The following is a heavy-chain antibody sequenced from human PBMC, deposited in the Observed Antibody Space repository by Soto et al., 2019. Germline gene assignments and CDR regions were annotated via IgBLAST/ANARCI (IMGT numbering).Heavy chain of an antibody. CDR3: ARLGYRSGWDFDY. CDR2: IYYSGTT. Sequence: SETLFLTCTVSGGSISSTSYYWGWIRQPPGKGLEWIGSIYYSGTTYYNPSLKSRVTISVDTSKNQFSLKLSSVTAADTAVYYCARLGYRSGWDFDYWGQGTLVTVSS. CDR1: GGSISSTSYY. V-gene: IGHV4-39*01. J-gene: IGHJ4*02. D-gene: IGHD6-19*01.